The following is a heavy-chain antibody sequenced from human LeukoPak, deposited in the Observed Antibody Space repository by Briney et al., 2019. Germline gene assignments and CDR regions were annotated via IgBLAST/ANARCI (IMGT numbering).Heavy chain of an antibody. CDR2: IKQDGGER. CDR1: GFTFSNYW. V-gene: IGHV3-7*03. Sequence: GGSLRLSCAASGFTFSNYWMTWVRQAPGKGLEWVANIKQDGGERYYVDSVKGRFTISRDNAKNSLYLQMNSLRVEDTAVYYCTKKTGEYWGQGTLVTVSA. J-gene: IGHJ4*02. CDR3: TKKTGEY.